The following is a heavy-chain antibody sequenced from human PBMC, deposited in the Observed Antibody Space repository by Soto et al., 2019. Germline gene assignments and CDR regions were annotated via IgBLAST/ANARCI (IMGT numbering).Heavy chain of an antibody. CDR3: ARSASGTYPDFDY. Sequence: QVQVVESGGGVVQPGRSLSLSCAASGFTLSSYAMHWVRQAPGKGLEWVAVISYDGSKKFYADSVKGRFTISRDNFKNTLHLQMNSRRAEDTAVYYCARSASGTYPDFDYWGQGTLVTVSS. J-gene: IGHJ4*02. CDR2: ISYDGSKK. D-gene: IGHD1-26*01. V-gene: IGHV3-30-3*01. CDR1: GFTLSSYA.